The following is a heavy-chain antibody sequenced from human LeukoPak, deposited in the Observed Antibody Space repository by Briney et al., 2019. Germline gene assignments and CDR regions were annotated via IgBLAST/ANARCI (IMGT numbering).Heavy chain of an antibody. Sequence: ASVKVPCKASGYTFTSYYMHWVRQAPGQGLEWMGIINPSGGSTSYAQKFQGRVTMTRDTSTSTVYMELSSLRSEDTAVYYCARGPPFYGSGSYPPLLSYGMDVWGQGTTVTVSS. V-gene: IGHV1-46*01. CDR2: INPSGGST. CDR1: GYTFTSYY. J-gene: IGHJ6*02. D-gene: IGHD3-10*01. CDR3: ARGPPFYGSGSYPPLLSYGMDV.